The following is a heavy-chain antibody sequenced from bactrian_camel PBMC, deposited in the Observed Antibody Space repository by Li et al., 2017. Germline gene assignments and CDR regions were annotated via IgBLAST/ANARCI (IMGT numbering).Heavy chain of an antibody. J-gene: IGHJ6*01. Sequence: VQLVESGGGLVQPGGSLRLSCTHSGYISSRHCMGWFRQAPGKGLEWVSSINSRASKTFYSDSVKGRFTISRDNAKNTVALQMNNLKSEDTALYYCATALYGGTDFGYWGQGTQVTVS. CDR1: GYISSRHC. CDR2: INSRASKT. D-gene: IGHD5*01. V-gene: IGHV3S40*01. CDR3: ATALYGGTDFGY.